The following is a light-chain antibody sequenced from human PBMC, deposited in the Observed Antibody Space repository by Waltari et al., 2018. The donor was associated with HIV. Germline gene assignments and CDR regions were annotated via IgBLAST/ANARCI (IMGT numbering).Light chain of an antibody. Sequence: QSALTQPPPASGSPGQSVTIPCTGTSRDVGGFNYVSWYHQHPGKAPTLMIYEVSKRPSGVPDRFSGSKSGNTASLTVSGLQAEDEADYYCNSYAGSNNWVFGGGTKLTVL. J-gene: IGLJ3*02. CDR3: NSYAGSNNWV. V-gene: IGLV2-8*01. CDR1: SRDVGGFNY. CDR2: EVS.